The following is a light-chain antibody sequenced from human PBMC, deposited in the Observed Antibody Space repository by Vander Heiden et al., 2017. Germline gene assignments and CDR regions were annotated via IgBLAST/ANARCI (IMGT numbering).Light chain of an antibody. CDR3: QQYSSAPLT. CDR1: QSVRSSH. Sequence: IVLTQSPGTLSLSPGERATLSCRASQSVRSSHLAWYQQKPGQAPRLLIFGASSRATGIPDRFSGSGSGTDFTLTITRLEPEDFAIYHCQQYSSAPLTFGQGTKVEIK. CDR2: GAS. J-gene: IGKJ1*01. V-gene: IGKV3-20*01.